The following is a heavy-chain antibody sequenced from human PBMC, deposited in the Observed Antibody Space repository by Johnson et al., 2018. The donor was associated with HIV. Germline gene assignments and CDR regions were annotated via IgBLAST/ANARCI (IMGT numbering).Heavy chain of an antibody. J-gene: IGHJ3*02. V-gene: IGHV3-30*18. Sequence: QVQLVESGGGVVQPGRSLRLSCAASGFTFYSYGMHWVRQAPDKGLEWVAVISYDGSNKYYADALKGRFTISRDNSKNTLYLQMNSLRAEDTAVYYCAKDPGGGSYPNDAFDIWGQGTMVTVSS. CDR2: ISYDGSNK. D-gene: IGHD1-26*01. CDR1: GFTFYSYG. CDR3: AKDPGGGSYPNDAFDI.